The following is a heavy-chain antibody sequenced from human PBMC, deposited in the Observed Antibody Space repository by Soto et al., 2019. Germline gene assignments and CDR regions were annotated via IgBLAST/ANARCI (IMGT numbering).Heavy chain of an antibody. CDR3: ARGQRFSDSFDP. CDR2: IYSSGGT. CDR1: GGSMSSYY. Sequence: NPSETLSLTCTVSGGSMSSYYWTWIRQSAGKGLEWIGRIYSSGGTHYNPPLKSRVTISLDTSKNQFSLRLNSVTAADTAVYYCARGQRFSDSFDPWGQGTLVTVSS. V-gene: IGHV4-4*07. J-gene: IGHJ5*02. D-gene: IGHD3-3*01.